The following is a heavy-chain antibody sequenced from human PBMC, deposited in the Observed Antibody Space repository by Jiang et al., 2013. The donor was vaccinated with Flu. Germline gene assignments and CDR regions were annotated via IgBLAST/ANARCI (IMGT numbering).Heavy chain of an antibody. Sequence: GSGLVKPSETLSLTCTVSGGSISSSSYYWGWIRQPPGKGLEWIGSIYYSGSTYYNPSLKSRVTISVDTSKNQFSLKLSSVTAADTAVYYCARGTRVVISFPEYFQHWGQGTLVTVSS. D-gene: IGHD3-3*01. CDR1: GGSISSSSYY. J-gene: IGHJ1*01. V-gene: IGHV4-39*01. CDR2: IYYSGST. CDR3: ARGTRVVISFPEYFQH.